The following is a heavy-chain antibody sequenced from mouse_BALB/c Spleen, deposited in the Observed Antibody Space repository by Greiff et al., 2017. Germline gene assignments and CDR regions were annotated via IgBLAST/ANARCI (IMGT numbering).Heavy chain of an antibody. V-gene: IGHV5-12-1*01. D-gene: IGHD2-4*01. J-gene: IGHJ3*01. Sequence: EVMLVESGGGLVKPGGSLKLSCAASGFAFSSYDMSWVRQTPEKRLEWVAYISSGGGSTYYPDTVKGRFTISRDNAKNTLYLQMSSLKSEDTAMYYCARLYDYGGFAYWGQGTLVTVSA. CDR1: GFAFSSYD. CDR2: ISSGGGST. CDR3: ARLYDYGGFAY.